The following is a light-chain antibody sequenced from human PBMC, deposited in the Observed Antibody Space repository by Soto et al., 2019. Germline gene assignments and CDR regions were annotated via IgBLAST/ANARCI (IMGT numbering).Light chain of an antibody. CDR2: GNR. J-gene: IGLJ2*01. V-gene: IGLV1-40*01. Sequence: QAVLTQPPSVSGAPGQRVTISCTGNNSNLGAGYDVHWYQQLPGAAPKLVIFGNRNRPSGVPERFSGSKSGTSASLAITGLQAEDEADYYCGGWDDSLSGPVFGGGTKVTVL. CDR1: NSNLGAGYD. CDR3: GGWDDSLSGPV.